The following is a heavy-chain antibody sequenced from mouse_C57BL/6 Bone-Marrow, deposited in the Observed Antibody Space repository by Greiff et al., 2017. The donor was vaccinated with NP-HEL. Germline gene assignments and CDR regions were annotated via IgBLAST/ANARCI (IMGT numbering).Heavy chain of an antibody. D-gene: IGHD2-4*01. V-gene: IGHV5-4*01. CDR1: GFTFSSYA. Sequence: EVNLVESGGGLVKPGGSLKLSCAASGFTFSSYAMSWVRQTPEKRLEWVATISDGGSYTYYPDNVKGRFTISRDNAKNNLYLQMSHLKSEDTAMYYCARDRDYDNIMDYWGQGTSVTVSS. CDR2: ISDGGSYT. CDR3: ARDRDYDNIMDY. J-gene: IGHJ4*01.